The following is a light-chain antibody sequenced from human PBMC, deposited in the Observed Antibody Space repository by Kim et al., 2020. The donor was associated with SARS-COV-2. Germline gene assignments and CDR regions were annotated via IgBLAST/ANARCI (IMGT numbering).Light chain of an antibody. Sequence: GQSITISCTGTSSDVGGYKYVSWYQQHPGKAPKLIIYDVNKRPSGVSNRFSGSKSGNTASLTISGLQTEGEADYYCSSYTSTNTYVFGTGTKVTVL. J-gene: IGLJ1*01. CDR2: DVN. CDR1: SSDVGGYKY. CDR3: SSYTSTNTYV. V-gene: IGLV2-14*04.